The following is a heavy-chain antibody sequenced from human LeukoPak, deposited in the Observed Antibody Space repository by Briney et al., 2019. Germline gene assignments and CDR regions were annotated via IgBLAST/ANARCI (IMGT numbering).Heavy chain of an antibody. J-gene: IGHJ4*02. CDR3: ARRYCSSTSCLIDY. V-gene: IGHV3-11*06. D-gene: IGHD2-2*01. Sequence: GGSLRLSCAGSGFVFSDFYINWIRHSPGKGLEWLAYISPDGSYTTYGDSVKGRFTISRDNAKNSLYLQMNSLRAEDTAAYYCARRYCSSTSCLIDYWGQGTLVTVSS. CDR1: GFVFSDFY. CDR2: ISPDGSYT.